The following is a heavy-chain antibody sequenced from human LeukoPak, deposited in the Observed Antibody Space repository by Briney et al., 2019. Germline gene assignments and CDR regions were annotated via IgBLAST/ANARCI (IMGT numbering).Heavy chain of an antibody. CDR2: ISGYNANT. CDR3: VLGDILTGYWAEYFAY. Sequence: ASVKVSCKTSGYTFTTYGLSWVRQARGQGLEWMGWISGYNANTKYAQKFQGRVSMTTDTPTRTAYMELKSLRSDDTAVYYCVLGDILTGYWAEYFAYWGQGTLVTVSS. D-gene: IGHD3-9*01. CDR1: GYTFTTYG. V-gene: IGHV1-18*01. J-gene: IGHJ4*02.